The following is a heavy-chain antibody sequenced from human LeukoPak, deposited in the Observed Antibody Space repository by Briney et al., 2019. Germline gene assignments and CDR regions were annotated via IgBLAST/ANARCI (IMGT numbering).Heavy chain of an antibody. D-gene: IGHD1-14*01. Sequence: SETLSLTCAVYGGSFSGYYWSWIRQPPGKGLEWIGEINHSGSTNYNPSLKSRVTISVDTSKNQFSLKLSSVTAADTAVYYCARKRYFDYWGQGTLVTVSS. CDR3: ARKRYFDY. J-gene: IGHJ4*02. CDR2: INHSGST. V-gene: IGHV4-34*01. CDR1: GGSFSGYY.